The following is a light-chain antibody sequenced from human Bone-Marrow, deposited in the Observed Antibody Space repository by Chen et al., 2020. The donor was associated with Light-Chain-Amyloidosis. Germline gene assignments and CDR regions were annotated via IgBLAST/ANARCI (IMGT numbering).Light chain of an antibody. Sequence: SHVLTHPHSASVAPGQTATIDCGGNNIGSTSVHWYQQMPGQAPLLVVYDDSDRPSGIPERLSGSNSGNTATLTISRVEAGDEADYYCQVWDRSSDRPVFGGGTKLTVL. J-gene: IGLJ3*02. CDR3: QVWDRSSDRPV. CDR1: NIGSTS. CDR2: DDS. V-gene: IGLV3-21*02.